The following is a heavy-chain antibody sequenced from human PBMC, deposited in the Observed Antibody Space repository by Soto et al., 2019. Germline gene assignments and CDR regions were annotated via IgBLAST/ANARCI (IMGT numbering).Heavy chain of an antibody. CDR2: ISSSGSTI. D-gene: IGHD3-3*01. CDR1: GFTFSSYE. CDR3: ARDPYYDFWSGSFGGMDV. Sequence: GSLRLSCAASGFTFSSYEMNWVRQAPGEGLEWVSYISSSGSTIYYADSVKGRFTISRDNAKNSLYLQVNSLRAEDTAVYYCARDPYYDFWSGSFGGMDVWGQGTTVTVSS. V-gene: IGHV3-48*03. J-gene: IGHJ6*02.